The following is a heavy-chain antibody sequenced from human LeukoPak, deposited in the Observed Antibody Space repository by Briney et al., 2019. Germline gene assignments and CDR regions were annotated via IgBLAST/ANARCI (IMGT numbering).Heavy chain of an antibody. D-gene: IGHD3-22*01. J-gene: IGHJ5*02. CDR2: IYYSGST. CDR1: GGSISSGGYY. V-gene: IGHV4-31*03. Sequence: SETLSPTCTVSGGSISSGGYYWSWIRQHPGKGLEWIGYIYYSGSTYYNPSLKSRVTMSVDTSKNQFSLKLSSVTAADTAVYYCARDHGSSGHYAHNWFDPWGQGTLVTVSS. CDR3: ARDHGSSGHYAHNWFDP.